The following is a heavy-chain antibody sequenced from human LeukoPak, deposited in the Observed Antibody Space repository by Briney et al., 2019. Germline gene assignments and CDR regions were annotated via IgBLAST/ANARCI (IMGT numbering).Heavy chain of an antibody. CDR1: GYTFTSYG. CDR3: ARQYSNYGYVYFDY. D-gene: IGHD4-11*01. J-gene: IGHJ4*02. V-gene: IGHV1-18*01. CDR2: ISAYNGNT. Sequence: ASVKVSCKASGYTFTSYGISWVRQAPGQGLEWMGWISAYNGNTNYAQKLQGRVTMTTDTSTCTAYMELRSLRSDDTAVYYCARQYSNYGYVYFDYWGQGTLVTVSS.